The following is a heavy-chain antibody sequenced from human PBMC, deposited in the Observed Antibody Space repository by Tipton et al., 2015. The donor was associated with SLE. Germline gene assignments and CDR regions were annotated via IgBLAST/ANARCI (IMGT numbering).Heavy chain of an antibody. D-gene: IGHD6-19*01. CDR2: IYSSGST. V-gene: IGHV4-61*09. CDR1: GGSISSGSYY. CDR3: ARASGGYSSGYYYFDY. Sequence: TLSLTCTVSGGSISSGSYYWSWIRQPAGKGLEWIGNIYSSGSTNYNPSLKSRVTISVDTSNNEFSLNLKSVTATDTALYYCARASGGYSSGYYYFDYWGRGTLVTVSS. J-gene: IGHJ4*02.